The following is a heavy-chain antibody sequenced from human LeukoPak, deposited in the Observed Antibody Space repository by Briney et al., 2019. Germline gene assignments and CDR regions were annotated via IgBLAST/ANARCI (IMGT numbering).Heavy chain of an antibody. Sequence: GGSLRLSCAASGFIFSSYWMHWVRQAPGKGLVWVSRINFDGTRTTYADSVKGRFTFSRDNAKNTLYLQMNSLRGEDTAVYYCAKERADAGRAHFDYWGPGNPGHRLL. CDR2: INFDGTRT. CDR1: GFIFSSYW. D-gene: IGHD6-13*01. CDR3: AKERADAGRAHFDY. J-gene: IGHJ4*02. V-gene: IGHV3-74*03.